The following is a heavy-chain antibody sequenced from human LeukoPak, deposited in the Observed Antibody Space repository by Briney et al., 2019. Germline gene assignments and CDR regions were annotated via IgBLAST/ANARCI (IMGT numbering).Heavy chain of an antibody. CDR2: MNLNNGKA. CDR1: GYTFTSHD. Sequence: GASVTVSCKPSGYTFTSHDIHWVRPATGQDLEWLGWMNLNNGKAAYAQKFQGRITMTRDTAIRTAYMELNSLTAEDAAIYYWARIICAGLRAFDKWGQGTMVTVSS. D-gene: IGHD3-10*01. J-gene: IGHJ3*02. V-gene: IGHV1-8*01. CDR3: ARIICAGLRAFDK.